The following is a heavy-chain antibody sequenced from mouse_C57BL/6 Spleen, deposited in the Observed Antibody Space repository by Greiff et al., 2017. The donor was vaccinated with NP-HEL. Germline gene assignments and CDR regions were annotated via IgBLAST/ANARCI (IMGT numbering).Heavy chain of an antibody. CDR2: IDPANGNT. CDR3: ARWVYYYGSSSYYFDY. CDR1: GFNIKNTY. V-gene: IGHV14-3*01. Sequence: VQLKQSVAELVRPGASVKLSCTASGFNIKNTYMHWVKQRPEQGLEWIGRIDPANGNTKYAPKFQGKATITADTSSNTAYLQLSSLTSEDTAIYYCARWVYYYGSSSYYFDYWGQGTTLTVSS. D-gene: IGHD1-1*01. J-gene: IGHJ2*01.